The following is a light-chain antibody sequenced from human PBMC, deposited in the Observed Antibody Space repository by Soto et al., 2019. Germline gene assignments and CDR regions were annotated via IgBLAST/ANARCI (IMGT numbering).Light chain of an antibody. J-gene: IGLJ2*01. CDR1: ISDVGAYDF. CDR3: SSYTTRSTLV. V-gene: IGLV2-14*01. Sequence: QSALTQPASVSGSPGQSITISCTGTISDVGAYDFVSWYQHYPGKAPKLVTFDVTHRPPGISDRFSGSKSANTASLTIAGLQAEDEAFYYCSSYTTRSTLVFGGGTKLTVL. CDR2: DVT.